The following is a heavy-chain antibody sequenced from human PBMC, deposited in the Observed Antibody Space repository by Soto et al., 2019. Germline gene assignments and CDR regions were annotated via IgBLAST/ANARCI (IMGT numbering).Heavy chain of an antibody. Sequence: QVHLVQSGAEVKKPGASVKVSCKCSGYTFTSYGFTWVRQAPGQGLEWMGWISTHNDNTDYAQKLQGRVTVTRDTSTSTAYMELRSLRSDDTAVYYCARGRYGDYWGQGALVTVSS. CDR2: ISTHNDNT. V-gene: IGHV1-18*01. J-gene: IGHJ4*02. CDR1: GYTFTSYG. CDR3: ARGRYGDY. D-gene: IGHD1-1*01.